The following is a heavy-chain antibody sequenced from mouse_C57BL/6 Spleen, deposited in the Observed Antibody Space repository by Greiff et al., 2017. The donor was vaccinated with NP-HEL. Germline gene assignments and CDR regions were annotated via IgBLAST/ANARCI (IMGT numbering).Heavy chain of an antibody. Sequence: QVQLQQSGAELVKPGASVKISCKASGYAFSSYWMNWVKQRPGKGLEWIGQIYPGDGDTNYNGKFKSKATLTADKSSSTAYMQLSSLTSEDSAVYFCARSHYSNSYWYFDVWGTGTTVTVSS. CDR3: ARSHYSNSYWYFDV. CDR2: IYPGDGDT. J-gene: IGHJ1*03. CDR1: GYAFSSYW. V-gene: IGHV1-80*01. D-gene: IGHD2-5*01.